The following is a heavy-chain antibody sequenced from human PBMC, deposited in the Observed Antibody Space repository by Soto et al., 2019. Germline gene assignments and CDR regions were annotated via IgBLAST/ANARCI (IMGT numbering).Heavy chain of an antibody. V-gene: IGHV4-39*01. CDR3: ASDLGIRGYYYYGMDV. CDR1: GGSISSSSYY. J-gene: IGHJ6*02. Sequence: PSETLSLTCAVSGGSISSSSYYWGWIRQPPGKGLEWIGSIYYSGSTYCNPSLKSRVTISVDTSKNQFSLKLSSVTAADTAVYYCASDLGIRGYYYYGMDVWGQGTTVTVSS. D-gene: IGHD7-27*01. CDR2: IYYSGST.